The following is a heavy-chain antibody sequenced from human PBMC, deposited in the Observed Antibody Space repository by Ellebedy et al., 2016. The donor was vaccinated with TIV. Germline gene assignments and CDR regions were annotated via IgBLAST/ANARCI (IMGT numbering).Heavy chain of an antibody. CDR2: IVVGSGNT. V-gene: IGHV1-58*02. Sequence: AASVKVSCKASGFTFTSSAMQWVRQARGQRLEWIGWIVVGSGNTNYAQKFQERVTITRDMSTSTAYMELSSLRSEDTAVYYCAAVTFGGVIGYYFDYWGQGTLVTVSS. J-gene: IGHJ4*02. CDR1: GFTFTSSA. CDR3: AAVTFGGVIGYYFDY. D-gene: IGHD3-16*02.